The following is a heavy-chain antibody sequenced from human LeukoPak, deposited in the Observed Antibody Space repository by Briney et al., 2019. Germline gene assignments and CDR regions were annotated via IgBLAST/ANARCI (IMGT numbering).Heavy chain of an antibody. Sequence: ASVKVSCKASGYTFTGHYMRWVRQAPGQGLEWMGWINPNSGDTNYAQKFQGRVTMTRDTSISTGYMELSRLRSDDTAVYYCARVIWGAVAFDIWGQGTMVTVSS. CDR1: GYTFTGHY. V-gene: IGHV1-2*02. J-gene: IGHJ3*02. CDR3: ARVIWGAVAFDI. CDR2: INPNSGDT. D-gene: IGHD3-16*01.